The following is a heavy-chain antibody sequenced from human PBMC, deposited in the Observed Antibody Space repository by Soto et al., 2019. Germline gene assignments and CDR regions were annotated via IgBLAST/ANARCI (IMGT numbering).Heavy chain of an antibody. CDR1: GFSFSSFA. V-gene: IGHV3-23*01. CDR2: LGDSGAST. CDR3: AKGAELDV. J-gene: IGHJ6*03. D-gene: IGHD1-26*01. Sequence: EVLLLESGGGVVQPGGSLRLSCEASGFSFSSFAMNWVRQAPGKGLEWVSALGDSGASTYYADSVKCRFTISRDNTRNTMYLQLDSLRAVDTAVYDCAKGAELDVWGNGKTVNVS.